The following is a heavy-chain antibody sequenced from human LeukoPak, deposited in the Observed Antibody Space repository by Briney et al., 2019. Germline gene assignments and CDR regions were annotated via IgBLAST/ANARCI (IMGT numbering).Heavy chain of an antibody. CDR1: GFTFSSYA. CDR3: AKGHIWGPGGYFDY. D-gene: IGHD7-27*01. Sequence: PGGFLRLSCAASGFTFSSYAMSWVRQAPGKGLEWVSAISGSGGSTYYADSVKGRFTISRDNSKNTLYLQMNSLRAEDTAVYYCAKGHIWGPGGYFDYWGQGTLVTVSS. CDR2: ISGSGGST. V-gene: IGHV3-23*01. J-gene: IGHJ4*02.